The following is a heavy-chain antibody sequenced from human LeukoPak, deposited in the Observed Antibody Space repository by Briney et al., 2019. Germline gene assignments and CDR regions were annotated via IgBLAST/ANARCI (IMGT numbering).Heavy chain of an antibody. D-gene: IGHD4-23*01. Sequence: PSETLSLTCTVSGYSISSGYYWGWIRQPPGKGLEWIGSIYHSGSTYYNPSLKSRVTISVDTSKNQFSLKLSSVTAADTAVYYCARGPPHDYGGNLDAFDIWGQGTMVTVSS. CDR3: ARGPPHDYGGNLDAFDI. CDR2: IYHSGST. V-gene: IGHV4-38-2*02. CDR1: GYSISSGYY. J-gene: IGHJ3*02.